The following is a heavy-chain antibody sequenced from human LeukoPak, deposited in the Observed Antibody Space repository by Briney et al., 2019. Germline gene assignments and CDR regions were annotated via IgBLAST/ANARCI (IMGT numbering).Heavy chain of an antibody. CDR1: GYTFTGYY. CDR2: INPNSGGT. J-gene: IGHJ5*02. Sequence: ASVKVSCKASGYTFTGYYMHWVRQAPGQGLEWMGWINPNSGGTNYAQKFRGRVTMTRDTSISTAYMELSRLRSDDTAVYYCARSSGGSYWFDPWGQGTLVTVSS. D-gene: IGHD3-10*01. CDR3: ARSSGGSYWFDP. V-gene: IGHV1-2*02.